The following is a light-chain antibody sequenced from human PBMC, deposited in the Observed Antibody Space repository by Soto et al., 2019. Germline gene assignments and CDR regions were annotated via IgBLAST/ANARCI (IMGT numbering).Light chain of an antibody. J-gene: IGLJ3*02. Sequence: QTVVTQEPSLSVSPGGTVTLTCGLSSGSVSTTYLPSWYQQTPGRPPRTLIYSTNTRSSGVPDRFSGSILGNKAPLTITGAQADDECDYFCVLYVGSGVWVFGGGTKLTVL. CDR2: STN. CDR1: SGSVSTTYL. CDR3: VLYVGSGVWV. V-gene: IGLV8-61*01.